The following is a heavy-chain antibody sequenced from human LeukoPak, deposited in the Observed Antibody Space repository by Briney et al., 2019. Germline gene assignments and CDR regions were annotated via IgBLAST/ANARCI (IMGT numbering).Heavy chain of an antibody. CDR3: AKDQSLSHYDFWSGYYRGDYFDY. CDR2: ISGSGGST. V-gene: IGHV3-23*01. CDR1: GFTFSSYA. D-gene: IGHD3-3*01. J-gene: IGHJ4*02. Sequence: GGSLRLSCAASGFTFSSYAMSWVRQAPGKGLEWVSAISGSGGSTYYADSVKGRFTISRDNSKNTLYLQMNSLRAGDTAVYYCAKDQSLSHYDFWSGYYRGDYFDYWGQGTLVTVSS.